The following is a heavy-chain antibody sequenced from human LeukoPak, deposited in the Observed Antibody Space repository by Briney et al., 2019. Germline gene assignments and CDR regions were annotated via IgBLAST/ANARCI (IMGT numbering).Heavy chain of an antibody. CDR1: GFTFSDDW. CDR3: ARGRHIVVVVAATTPPSY. CDR2: IRRDGSQI. D-gene: IGHD2-15*01. Sequence: GGSLRLSCAASGFTFSDDWMTWIRQPPGKGLEWVANIRRDGSQIHYLDSVKGRFTISRDNAEKSLYLEMNSLRAEDTAVYYCARGRHIVVVVAATTPPSYWGQGTLVTVSS. J-gene: IGHJ4*02. V-gene: IGHV3-7*01.